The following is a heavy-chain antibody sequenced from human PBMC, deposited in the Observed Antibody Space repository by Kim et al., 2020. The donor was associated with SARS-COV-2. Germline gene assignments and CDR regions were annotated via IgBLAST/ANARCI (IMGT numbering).Heavy chain of an antibody. V-gene: IGHV3-30*04. CDR2: ISYDGSNK. J-gene: IGHJ4*02. Sequence: VGSLRLSCAASGFTFSSYAMHWVRQAPGKGLEWGAVISYDGSNKYYADSVKGRFTISRDNSKNTLYLQMNSLRAEDTAVYYCARGRITPPLIDYWGQGTLVTVSS. CDR3: ARGRITPPLIDY. D-gene: IGHD3-10*01. CDR1: GFTFSSYA.